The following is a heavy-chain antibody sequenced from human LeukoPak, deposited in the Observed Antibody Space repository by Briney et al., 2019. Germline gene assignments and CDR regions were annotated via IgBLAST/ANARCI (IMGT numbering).Heavy chain of an antibody. D-gene: IGHD1-26*01. Sequence: SETLSLTCTVSGGSISSYYWSWIRQPPGKGLEWIGYIYYSGSTNYNPSLKSRVTISVDTSKNQFSLKLSSVTAADTAVYYCARVSTPYSGSDAFDIWGQGTMVTVSS. CDR3: ARVSTPYSGSDAFDI. CDR2: IYYSGST. CDR1: GGSISSYY. V-gene: IGHV4-59*01. J-gene: IGHJ3*02.